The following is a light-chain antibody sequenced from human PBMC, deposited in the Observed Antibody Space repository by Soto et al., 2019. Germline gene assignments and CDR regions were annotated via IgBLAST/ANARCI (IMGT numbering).Light chain of an antibody. CDR2: DVS. J-gene: IGLJ2*01. CDR1: CSDVGGYNY. Sequence: QSVLTQPRSVSGSPGQSVTISCTGTCSDVGGYNYVSWYQQHPGKAPKLMIYDVSKRPSGVPDRFSGSKSGNTASLTISGLQAEDEADYYCCSYAGSPVFGGGTQLTVL. CDR3: CSYAGSPV. V-gene: IGLV2-11*01.